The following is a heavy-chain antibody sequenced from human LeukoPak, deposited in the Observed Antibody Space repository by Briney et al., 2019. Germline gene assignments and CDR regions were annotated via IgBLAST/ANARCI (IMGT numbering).Heavy chain of an antibody. D-gene: IGHD5-24*01. CDR2: IYYSGST. CDR1: GGSISSYY. CDR3: ARTGWLQFAFDI. Sequence: PSETLSLTCTVSGGSISSYYCGWIRQPPGKGLEWIGYIYYSGSTNNNPSLKSRVTISVDTSKNQFSLKLSSVTAADTAVYYCARTGWLQFAFDIWGQGTMVTVSS. J-gene: IGHJ3*02. V-gene: IGHV4-59*01.